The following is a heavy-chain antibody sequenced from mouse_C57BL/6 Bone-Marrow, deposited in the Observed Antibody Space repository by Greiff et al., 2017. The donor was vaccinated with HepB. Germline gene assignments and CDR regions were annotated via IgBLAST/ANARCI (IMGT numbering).Heavy chain of an antibody. J-gene: IGHJ3*01. D-gene: IGHD1-1*01. CDR3: ARAPYGSSEAWFAY. CDR1: GFTFSSYA. V-gene: IGHV5-4*03. Sequence: EVKLVESGGGLVKPGGSLKLSCAASGFTFSSYAMSLVRQTPEKRLEWFATISDGGSYTYYPDNVKGRFTISRENAKNNLYLQMSQLKSEDTARYYCARAPYGSSEAWFAYWGQGTLVTVSA. CDR2: ISDGGSYT.